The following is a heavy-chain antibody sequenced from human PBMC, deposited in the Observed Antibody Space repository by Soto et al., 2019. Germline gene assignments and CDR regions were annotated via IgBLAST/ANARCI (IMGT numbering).Heavy chain of an antibody. J-gene: IGHJ3*02. CDR2: IYYSGST. D-gene: IGHD3-10*01. CDR3: ARRYGSALDI. Sequence: QVQLQESGPGLVQPSETLSLTCTVSGGSISSYYWSWIRQPPGKGLEWIGYIYYSGSTNYNPSLKSRVTISVDTSKNQFSLKLSSVTAADTAVYYCARRYGSALDIWGQGTMVPVSS. V-gene: IGHV4-59*01. CDR1: GGSISSYY.